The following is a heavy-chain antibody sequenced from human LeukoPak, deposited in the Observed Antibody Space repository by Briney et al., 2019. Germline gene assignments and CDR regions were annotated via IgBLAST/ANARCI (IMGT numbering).Heavy chain of an antibody. CDR3: ARVRHAGAFDI. D-gene: IGHD3-10*01. Sequence: SETLSLTCTVSGGSISSYCWSWIRQPPGKGLEWIGYIYYSGSTNYNPSLKSRVTISVDTSKNQFSLKLSSVTAADTAVYYCARVRHAGAFDIWGQGTMVTVSS. CDR2: IYYSGST. J-gene: IGHJ3*02. V-gene: IGHV4-59*01. CDR1: GGSISSYC.